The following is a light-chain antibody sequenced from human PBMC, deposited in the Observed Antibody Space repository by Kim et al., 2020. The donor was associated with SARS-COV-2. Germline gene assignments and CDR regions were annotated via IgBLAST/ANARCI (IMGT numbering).Light chain of an antibody. J-gene: IGKJ2*01. Sequence: YPGERVTLSCRASQSVSSNYLAWYQQKPGQAPRLLIYGASSRATGIPDRFSGSGSGTDFTLTISRLEPEDFAVYYCQQYGRSPPYTFGQGTKLEI. CDR2: GAS. CDR1: QSVSSNY. CDR3: QQYGRSPPYT. V-gene: IGKV3-20*01.